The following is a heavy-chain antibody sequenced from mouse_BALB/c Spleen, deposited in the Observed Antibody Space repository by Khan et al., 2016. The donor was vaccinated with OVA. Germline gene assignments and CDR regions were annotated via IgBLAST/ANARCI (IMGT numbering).Heavy chain of an antibody. V-gene: IGHV5-6*01. Sequence: DVHLVESGGDLVKPGGSLKLSCAASGFTFSSYSMSWVRQTPDKRLEWVATISSAGDYTYYPDSVKGRFTISRDNAKNTLYLQMSSLKSEDTAMYYCASHLTGSFAYWDQGTLVTVSA. J-gene: IGHJ3*01. CDR2: ISSAGDYT. CDR3: ASHLTGSFAY. D-gene: IGHD4-1*01. CDR1: GFTFSSYS.